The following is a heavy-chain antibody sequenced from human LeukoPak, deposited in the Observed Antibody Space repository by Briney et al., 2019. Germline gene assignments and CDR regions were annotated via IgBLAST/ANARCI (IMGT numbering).Heavy chain of an antibody. V-gene: IGHV4-59*07. CDR1: RGSISSYY. J-gene: IGHJ4*02. CDR2: IYYSGTT. D-gene: IGHD3-3*01. Sequence: PSDTLSLTCTVSRGSISSYYWSWIRQPPGKGLEWIGYIYYSGTTNYNPSLRSRVTISVDTSKNQFPLKLSSVTAADTAVYYCARVYRTSFGVEFFDYWGQGTLVTVSS. CDR3: ARVYRTSFGVEFFDY.